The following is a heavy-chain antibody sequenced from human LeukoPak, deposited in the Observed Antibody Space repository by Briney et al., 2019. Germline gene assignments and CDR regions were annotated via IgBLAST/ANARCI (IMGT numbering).Heavy chain of an antibody. CDR2: ISGSGGGT. Sequence: GGSLRLSCAASGFTFSSYGMSWVRQAPGKGLEWVSGISGSGGGTYYADSVKGRFTISRDNAKSSLYLQMNSLRAEDTAVYYCAELGITMIGGVWGKGTTVTISS. J-gene: IGHJ6*04. D-gene: IGHD3-10*02. CDR3: AELGITMIGGV. V-gene: IGHV3-23*01. CDR1: GFTFSSYG.